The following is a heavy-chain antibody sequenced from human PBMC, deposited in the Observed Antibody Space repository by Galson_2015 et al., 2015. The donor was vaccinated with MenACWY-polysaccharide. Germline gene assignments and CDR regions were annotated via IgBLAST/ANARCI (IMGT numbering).Heavy chain of an antibody. V-gene: IGHV4-59*02. CDR2: IFYTGST. J-gene: IGHJ4*02. CDR3: ARGRALTDY. CDR1: GGSVNNSY. Sequence: ETLSLTCRLSGGSVNNSYWSWFRQPPGKGLEWIGYIFYTGSTTYNPSLKSRVTISIDASESHFSLNLTSVTAADTAVYYCARGRALTDYWGQGTLVTVSS.